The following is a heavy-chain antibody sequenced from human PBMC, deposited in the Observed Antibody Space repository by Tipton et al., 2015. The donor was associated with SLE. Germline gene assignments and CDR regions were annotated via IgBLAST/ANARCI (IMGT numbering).Heavy chain of an antibody. J-gene: IGHJ3*02. V-gene: IGHV4-34*01. CDR3: ARAYDAFDI. CDR2: IYYSGST. D-gene: IGHD3-16*01. Sequence: LRLSCAVYGGSFSGYYWSWIRQPPGKGLEWIGYIYYSGSTYYNPSLKSRVTISVDTSKNQFSLKLSSVTAADTAVYYCARAYDAFDIWGQGTMVTVSS. CDR1: GGSFSGYY.